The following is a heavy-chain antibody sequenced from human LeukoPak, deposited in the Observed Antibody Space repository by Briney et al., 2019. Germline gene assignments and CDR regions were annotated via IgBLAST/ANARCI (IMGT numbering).Heavy chain of an antibody. CDR1: GYTFTGYY. V-gene: IGHV1-18*04. D-gene: IGHD1-26*01. J-gene: IGHJ5*02. Sequence: GASVKVSCKASGYTFTGYYMHWVRQAPGQGLEWMGWISAYNGNTNYAQKLQGRVTMTTDTSTSTAYMELRSLRSDDTAVYYCARGGSYPNWFDPWGQGTLVTVSS. CDR3: ARGGSYPNWFDP. CDR2: ISAYNGNT.